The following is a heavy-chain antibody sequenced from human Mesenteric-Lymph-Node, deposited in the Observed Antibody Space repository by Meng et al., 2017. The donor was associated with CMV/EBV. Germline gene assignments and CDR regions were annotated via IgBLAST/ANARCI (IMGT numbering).Heavy chain of an antibody. D-gene: IGHD2-2*02. J-gene: IGHJ5*02. CDR2: IYSGGTT. V-gene: IGHV3-53*01. CDR3: ARVPHLVVLPVTIFTNFDT. Sequence: GESLKISCAASGFTVSNNYMTWVRQAPGKGLEWVSVIYSGGTTYYADSVKGRFTISRDTSKNTLYLQMNSLRAEDTAVYYCARVPHLVVLPVTIFTNFDTWGQGTLVTVSS. CDR1: GFTVSNNY.